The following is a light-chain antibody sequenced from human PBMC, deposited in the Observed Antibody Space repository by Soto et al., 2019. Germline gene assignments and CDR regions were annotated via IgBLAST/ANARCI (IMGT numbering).Light chain of an antibody. CDR2: DAS. Sequence: EIVLTQSPATLCLSPGERATLSCRASQTIDNTLAWYQRKPGQAPRLLIYDASNRATGIPARFSGSGSGTDFTLIISSLEPEDFAVYYCQQRSNWPRTFGQGTKVDI. J-gene: IGKJ2*01. CDR1: QTIDNT. V-gene: IGKV3-11*01. CDR3: QQRSNWPRT.